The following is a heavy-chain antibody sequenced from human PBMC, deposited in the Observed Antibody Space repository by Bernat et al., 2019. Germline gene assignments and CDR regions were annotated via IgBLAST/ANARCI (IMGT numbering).Heavy chain of an antibody. J-gene: IGHJ3*02. D-gene: IGHD3-22*01. V-gene: IGHV2-26*01. CDR2: ICSNDEK. CDR1: GFSLSNARMG. CDR3: ALHYYYDSSGYYDAFDI. Sequence: QVTLKESGPVLVKPTETLTLTCTVSGFSLSNARMGVSWIRQPPGKALEWLAHICSNDEKSYSTSLKSRLTISKDTSKSQVVLTMTNMDPVDTATYYCALHYYYDSSGYYDAFDIWGQGTMVTVSS.